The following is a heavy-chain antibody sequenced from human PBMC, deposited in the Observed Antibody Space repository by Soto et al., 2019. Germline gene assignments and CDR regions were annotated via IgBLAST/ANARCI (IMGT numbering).Heavy chain of an antibody. CDR3: AKAHGYSSGWRADS. CDR1: GFTFNKHG. Sequence: QVQLVESGGGVVQPGRSLRLSCAASGFTFNKHGMHWVRQAPGKGLEWVAVVSYDGSNQYYADSVKGRFTISRDNSKNMVYLQMTTLRREDAAVYYCAKAHGYSSGWRADSWGQGTRVTVSA. J-gene: IGHJ4*02. CDR2: VSYDGSNQ. V-gene: IGHV3-30*18. D-gene: IGHD6-19*01.